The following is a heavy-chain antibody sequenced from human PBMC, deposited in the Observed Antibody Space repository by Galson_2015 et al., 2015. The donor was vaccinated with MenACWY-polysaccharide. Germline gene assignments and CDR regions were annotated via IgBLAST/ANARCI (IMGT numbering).Heavy chain of an antibody. CDR2: INSDGRST. CDR1: GFTFSSYW. Sequence: SLRLCCAASGFTFSSYWMHWVRQAPGKGLVWVSRINSDGRSTTHAVSVKGRFTISRDHAKNTLFLQMNSLRAEDTAIYYCARSKFSSGYFVRAFDIWGQGTMVTVSS. J-gene: IGHJ3*02. D-gene: IGHD3-22*01. CDR3: ARSKFSSGYFVRAFDI. V-gene: IGHV3-74*01.